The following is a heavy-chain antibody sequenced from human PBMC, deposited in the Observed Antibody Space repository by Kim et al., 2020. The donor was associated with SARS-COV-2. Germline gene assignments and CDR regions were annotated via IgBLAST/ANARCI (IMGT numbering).Heavy chain of an antibody. CDR3: ARRSYYYDSSGYYEYNWFDP. J-gene: IGHJ5*02. CDR1: GYSFTSYW. D-gene: IGHD3-22*01. Sequence: GESLKISCKGSGYSFTSYWIGWVRQMPGKGLEWMGIIYPGDSDTRYSPSFQGQVTISADKSISTAYLQWSSLKASDTAMYYCARRSYYYDSSGYYEYNWFDPWGQGTLVTVSS. V-gene: IGHV5-51*01. CDR2: IYPGDSDT.